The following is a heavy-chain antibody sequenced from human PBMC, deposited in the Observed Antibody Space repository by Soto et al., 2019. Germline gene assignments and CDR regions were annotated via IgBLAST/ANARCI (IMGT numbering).Heavy chain of an antibody. CDR2: ISGSGGDT. J-gene: IGHJ4*02. CDR3: AKDRFGIVGPVDY. V-gene: IGHV3-23*01. D-gene: IGHD1-26*01. CDR1: GLIFSDYA. Sequence: EVQLLESGGNLVQPGGSLRLSCAASGLIFSDYAMSWVRQAPGKGLECVACISGSGGDTFYADSVKGRFTISRDNSKNKLSLHMNSLRVDDTAVYFCAKDRFGIVGPVDYWGQGTLVTVSS.